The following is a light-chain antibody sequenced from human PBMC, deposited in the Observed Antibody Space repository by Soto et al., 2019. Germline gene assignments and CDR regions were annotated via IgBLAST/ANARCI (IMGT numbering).Light chain of an antibody. CDR3: CSYAGSYTFGVV. Sequence: QSALTQPRSVSGSPGQSVTISCTGTSSDVGGYNYVSWYQQHPGKAPKLMIYDVSKRPSGVPDHFSGSKSGNTASLTISGLQAEDEADYYCCSYAGSYTFGVVFGGGTKLTVL. J-gene: IGLJ2*01. CDR1: SSDVGGYNY. CDR2: DVS. V-gene: IGLV2-11*01.